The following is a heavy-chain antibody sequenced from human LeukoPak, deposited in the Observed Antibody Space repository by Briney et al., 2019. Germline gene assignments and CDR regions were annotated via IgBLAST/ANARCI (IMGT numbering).Heavy chain of an antibody. V-gene: IGHV4-39*01. Sequence: PSETLSLTCTVSGGSISSYYWSWIRQPPGKGLEWIGSIYSSGSTYYNPSLKSRVTISVDTPKNQFSLKLSSVTAADTAVYYCARHGSGLLWFGELLWGYFDYWGQGTLVTVSS. CDR3: ARHGSGLLWFGELLWGYFDY. D-gene: IGHD3-10*01. CDR1: GGSISSYY. J-gene: IGHJ4*02. CDR2: IYSSGST.